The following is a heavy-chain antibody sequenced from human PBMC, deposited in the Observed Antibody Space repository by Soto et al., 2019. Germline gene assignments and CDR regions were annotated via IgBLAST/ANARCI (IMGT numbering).Heavy chain of an antibody. Sequence: QVQLVESGGGLVKPGGSLRLSCAASGFIFSDYYMSWIRQAPGKGLEWVSYITNSGSMVYYADSVKGRCTISRDNAKNSLYLPMNSLRAEDTAVYYCARDALNPLPDAAFDIWGQGTMVTVSS. CDR1: GFIFSDYY. CDR3: ARDALNPLPDAAFDI. CDR2: ITNSGSMV. J-gene: IGHJ3*02. V-gene: IGHV3-11*01.